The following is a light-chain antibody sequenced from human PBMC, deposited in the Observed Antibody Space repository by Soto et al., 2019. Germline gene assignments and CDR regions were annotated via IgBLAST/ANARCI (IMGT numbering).Light chain of an antibody. Sequence: QSVLTQPRSVSGSPGQSVTISCTGTSSDVGGYKYVSWYQQHPGKAPKLMIYDVSKRPSGVPDRFSGSKSGNTASLTISGLQAEDEADYYCCSYAGSYTWVFGGGTQLTVL. CDR3: CSYAGSYTWV. V-gene: IGLV2-11*01. CDR1: SSDVGGYKY. J-gene: IGLJ3*02. CDR2: DVS.